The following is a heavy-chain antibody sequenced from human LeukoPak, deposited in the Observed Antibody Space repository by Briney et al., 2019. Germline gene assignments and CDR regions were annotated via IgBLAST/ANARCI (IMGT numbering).Heavy chain of an antibody. CDR1: GFSFSTYW. J-gene: IGHJ4*02. CDR3: AKGGHVDY. V-gene: IGHV3-7*01. Sequence: GGSLRLSCAASGFSFSTYWMTWVRQAPGKGLEWVANIKADGRETYYVDSVKGRFTISRDNAQNSLYLQLKSLRVEDTAVYYCAKGGHVDYCGQGSLVTVSS. CDR2: IKADGRET.